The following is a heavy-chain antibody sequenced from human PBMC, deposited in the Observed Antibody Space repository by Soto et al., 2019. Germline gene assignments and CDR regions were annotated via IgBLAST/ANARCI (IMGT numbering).Heavy chain of an antibody. V-gene: IGHV3-53*01. D-gene: IGHD3-22*01. Sequence: GGSLRLSCAASGFTVSTNYMCWVRQAPGKGLECVSFIYNSDTTYYVDSVKGRFTISRDSSKNTLYLQMSSLRAEDTAVYYCARGRGYYDTRGYSGYYFDYWGQGILVTVSS. CDR1: GFTVSTNY. CDR3: ARGRGYYDTRGYSGYYFDY. J-gene: IGHJ4*02. CDR2: IYNSDTT.